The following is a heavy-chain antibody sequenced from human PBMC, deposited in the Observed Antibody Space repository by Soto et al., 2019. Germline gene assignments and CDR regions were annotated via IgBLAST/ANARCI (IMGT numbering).Heavy chain of an antibody. D-gene: IGHD1-1*01. CDR1: GFTFSSYG. CDR3: AKVAMEGTFDY. V-gene: IGHV3-30*18. CDR2: ISYDGSNK. J-gene: IGHJ4*02. Sequence: GGSLRLSCAASGFTFSSYGMHWVRQAPGKGLEWVAVISYDGSNKYYADSVKGRFTISRDNSKNTLYLQMNSLRAEDTAVYYCAKVAMEGTFDYWGQGTLVTVSS.